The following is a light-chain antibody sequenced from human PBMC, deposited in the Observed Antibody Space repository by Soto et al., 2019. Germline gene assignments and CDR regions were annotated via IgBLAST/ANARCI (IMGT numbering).Light chain of an antibody. Sequence: EIVMTQSPATLSVSPVERATLSCRASQSVSSKLACYQQKPGQAPRLLIYDTSTRATGIPARFSGSGSGTEFTLTISSLQPEDLGVYYCKQYSQWPPFTFGQGTRLEI. CDR3: KQYSQWPPFT. J-gene: IGKJ5*01. CDR1: QSVSSK. V-gene: IGKV3-15*01. CDR2: DTS.